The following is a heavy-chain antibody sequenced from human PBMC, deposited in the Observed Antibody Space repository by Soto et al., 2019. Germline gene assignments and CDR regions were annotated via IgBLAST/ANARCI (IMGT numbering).Heavy chain of an antibody. D-gene: IGHD1-7*01. CDR3: ASISITGTNGLDY. Sequence: SETLSLTCTVSGGSISSGDDYWSWIRQSPGKGLEWIGYIYFTGTTYYNPSLKSRVTISVDTSKNQFSLKLSSVTAADTAVYYCASISITGTNGLDYWGQGILVSVS. CDR1: GGSISSGDDY. CDR2: IYFTGTT. V-gene: IGHV4-30-4*01. J-gene: IGHJ4*02.